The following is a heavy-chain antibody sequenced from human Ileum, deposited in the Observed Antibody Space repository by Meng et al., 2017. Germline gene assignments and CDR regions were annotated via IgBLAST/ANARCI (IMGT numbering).Heavy chain of an antibody. D-gene: IGHD3-3*01. CDR3: ASGSGSLDY. J-gene: IGHJ4*02. Sequence: QVRRHHQAPGLVTPSQTLSLPCAVSGGSVSSNIAAWNWIRQSPLRGLEWLGRTYYRSKWYSEYAVSVKSRISITPDTSKNQFSLQMNSVTPEDTAVYYCASGSGSLDYWGPGTLVTVSS. CDR2: TYYRSKWYS. V-gene: IGHV6-1*01. CDR1: GGSVSSNIAA.